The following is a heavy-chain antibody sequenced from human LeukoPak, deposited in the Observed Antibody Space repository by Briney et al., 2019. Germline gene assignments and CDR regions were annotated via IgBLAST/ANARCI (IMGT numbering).Heavy chain of an antibody. CDR3: ARLYLDSSLFDF. CDR1: GFTVSTNY. D-gene: IGHD2-21*01. J-gene: IGHJ4*02. Sequence: GGSLRLSCAASGFTVSTNYMSWVRQAPGKGLEWVSVIYSGGATFYADSVKGRFTISRDNSRNTLYLQMNSLRAEDTAVYYCARLYLDSSLFDFRGQGTLVTVSS. V-gene: IGHV3-53*01. CDR2: IYSGGAT.